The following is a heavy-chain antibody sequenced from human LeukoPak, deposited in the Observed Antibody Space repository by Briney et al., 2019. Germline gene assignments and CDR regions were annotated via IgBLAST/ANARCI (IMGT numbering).Heavy chain of an antibody. Sequence: SGPTLVHPSPTLRLTFTFSGFSFITRGMCVGWNRQPSVKALEWLARIDWEDDKFYTQSLKTRLTISKDTSNNRVVLTRTNMDPVDTATYYCARLHRYLGVSLDYWDQGTLVTVSS. CDR3: ARLHRYLGVSLDY. J-gene: IGHJ4*01. V-gene: IGHV2-70*17. D-gene: IGHD3-16*01. CDR1: GFSFITRGMC. CDR2: IDWEDDK.